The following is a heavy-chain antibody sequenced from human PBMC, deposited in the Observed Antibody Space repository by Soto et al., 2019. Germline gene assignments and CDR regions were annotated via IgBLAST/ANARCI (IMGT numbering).Heavy chain of an antibody. CDR1: GFTFSDYS. D-gene: IGHD1-1*01. J-gene: IGHJ4*02. CDR3: AREKITWNYFDF. V-gene: IGHV3-11*01. CDR2: ISRSGSVI. Sequence: QVRLVESGGGLVKPGGSLRLSCVASGFTFSDYSMTWIRQAPGKGLEWISHISRSGSVIYYADSVKGRFTISRDNDRKVLYLQMNSLRAEDTGVYYCAREKITWNYFDFWGQGDLVAVSS.